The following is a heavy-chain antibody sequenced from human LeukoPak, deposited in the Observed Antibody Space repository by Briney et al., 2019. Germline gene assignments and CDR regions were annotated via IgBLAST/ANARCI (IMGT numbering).Heavy chain of an antibody. CDR3: ARGTYSVQYYYDSSGYYPFDY. CDR1: GFTFSSYA. J-gene: IGHJ4*02. V-gene: IGHV3-30-3*01. Sequence: GGSLRLSCAASGFTFSSYAMHWVRQAPGKGLEWVAVISYDGSNKYYADSVKGRFTISRDNSKNTLYLQMNSLRAEDTAVYYCARGTYSVQYYYDSSGYYPFDYWGQGTLVTVSS. D-gene: IGHD3-22*01. CDR2: ISYDGSNK.